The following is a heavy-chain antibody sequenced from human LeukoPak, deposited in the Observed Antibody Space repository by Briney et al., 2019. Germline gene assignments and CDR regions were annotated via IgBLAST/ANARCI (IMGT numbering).Heavy chain of an antibody. J-gene: IGHJ5*02. Sequence: HPGRSLRLSCAASGFTFDDYAMHWVRQAPGKGLEWVSGISWNSGSIGYADSEKGRFTISRDNAKNSLYLQMNSLRAEDTALYYCAKGHGGDGVLNWFDPWGQGTLVTVSS. CDR2: ISWNSGSI. CDR3: AKGHGGDGVLNWFDP. D-gene: IGHD4-17*01. CDR1: GFTFDDYA. V-gene: IGHV3-9*01.